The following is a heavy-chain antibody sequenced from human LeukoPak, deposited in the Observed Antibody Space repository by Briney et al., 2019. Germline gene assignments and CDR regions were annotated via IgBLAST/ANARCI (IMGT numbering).Heavy chain of an antibody. CDR1: GGSISSYY. V-gene: IGHV4-4*07. CDR2: IYTSGST. J-gene: IGHJ3*02. CDR3: ATTSSSGHLNDAFDI. Sequence: PSETLSLTCTVSGGSISSYYWSWIRQPAGKGLEWIGRIYTSGSTNYNPSLKSRVTMSVDTSKNQFSLKLSSVTAADTAVYYCATTSSSGHLNDAFDIWGQGTMVTVSS. D-gene: IGHD3-22*01.